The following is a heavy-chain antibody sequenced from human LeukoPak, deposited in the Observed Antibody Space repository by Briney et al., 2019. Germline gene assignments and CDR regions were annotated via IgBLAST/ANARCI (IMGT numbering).Heavy chain of an antibody. J-gene: IGHJ5*02. CDR3: ARGNSNDHLAWFGP. Sequence: SETLSLTCTVSGGSISSYYWSWIRQPAGKGLEWIGRIYTSGSTNYNPSLKSRVAISVDTSKNQLSLKLSSVTAADTAVYYCARGNSNDHLAWFGPWGQGTLVSVSS. CDR1: GGSISSYY. CDR2: IYTSGST. V-gene: IGHV4-4*07. D-gene: IGHD2/OR15-2a*01.